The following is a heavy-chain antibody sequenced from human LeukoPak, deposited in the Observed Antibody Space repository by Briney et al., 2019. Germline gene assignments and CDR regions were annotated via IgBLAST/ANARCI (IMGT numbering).Heavy chain of an antibody. CDR2: IYPGDYDT. J-gene: IGHJ6*03. CDR3: ARQSGDYSYYYYMDV. V-gene: IGHV5-51*01. CDR1: GYRFTSYW. Sequence: GESLKISCKGSGYRFTSYWIGGVRLVPGKGLGWMGIIYPGDYDTRYNPSFRGQVTISADKSISTAYLQWSSLKASDTAMYYCARQSGDYSYYYYMDVWGKGTTVTISS. D-gene: IGHD2-21*02.